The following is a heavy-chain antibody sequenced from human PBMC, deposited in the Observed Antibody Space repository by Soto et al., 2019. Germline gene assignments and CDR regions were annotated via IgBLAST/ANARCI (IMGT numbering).Heavy chain of an antibody. CDR1: GASVTGFY. CDR3: SGYTRCLDY. J-gene: IGHJ4*02. CDR2: VFHSGSS. Sequence: XGTPSLTCTVSGASVTGFYWSWIRQPPGKGLEWIGYVFHSGSSNYNPSLKSRVTISVDTSKRQISLRLTSVTAAATYFSDSSGYTRCLDYWGQGTLVTVSS. D-gene: IGHD3-22*01. V-gene: IGHV4-59*02.